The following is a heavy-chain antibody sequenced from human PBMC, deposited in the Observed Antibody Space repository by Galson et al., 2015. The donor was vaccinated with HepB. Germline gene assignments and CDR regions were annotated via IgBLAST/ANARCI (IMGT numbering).Heavy chain of an antibody. CDR2: ISAYNGNT. CDR3: ASHRITMTLSPPVMGAGDA. D-gene: IGHD3-22*01. CDR1: GYTFTSYG. V-gene: IGHV1-18*01. J-gene: IGHJ4*02. Sequence: SVKVSCKASGYTFTSYGISWVRQAPGQGLEWMGWISAYNGNTNYAQKLQGRVTMTTDTSTSTAYMELRSLRSDDTAVYYCASHRITMTLSPPVMGAGDAWGQGTLVTVSS.